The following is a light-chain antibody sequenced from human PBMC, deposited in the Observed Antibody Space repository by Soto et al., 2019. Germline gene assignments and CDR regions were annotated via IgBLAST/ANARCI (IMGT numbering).Light chain of an antibody. J-gene: IGKJ1*01. Sequence: DIGMTQYPATRSVSPGDRVTLSCRARQSVGSNLAWYQQKPGQAPRLLIYGASTRATGIPARFSGSGSETEFTLTISSLQAEDSAVYFCQQYNNGPTWTFGQGTKVDIK. CDR3: QQYNNGPTWT. V-gene: IGKV3-15*01. CDR1: QSVGSN. CDR2: GAS.